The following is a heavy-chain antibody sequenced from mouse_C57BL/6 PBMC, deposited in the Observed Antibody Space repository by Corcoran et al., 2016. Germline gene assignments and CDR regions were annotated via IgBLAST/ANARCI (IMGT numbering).Heavy chain of an antibody. CDR1: GYTFTDYY. CDR2: INPYNGGT. D-gene: IGHD2-5*01. Sequence: EVQLQQSGPVLVKPGASVKMSCKASGYTFTDYYMNWVKQSHGKSLEWIGVINPYNGGTSYNQKFKGKATLTVDKSSSTAYMELNSLTSEDSAVYYCASRIYSNPFAYWGQGTLVTVSA. V-gene: IGHV1-19*01. J-gene: IGHJ3*01. CDR3: ASRIYSNPFAY.